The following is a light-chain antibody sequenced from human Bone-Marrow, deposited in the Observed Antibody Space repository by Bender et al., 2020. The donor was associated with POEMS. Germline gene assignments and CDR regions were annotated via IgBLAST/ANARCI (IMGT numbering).Light chain of an antibody. CDR2: DNN. Sequence: QSVLTQPPSASGTPGQSVIISCSGTDSNFGGNNVNWYQHLPGSAPKLLIYDNNMRPSGIPDRFSASTSGTSATLGIAGLQTGDEADYYCAAWDDRLTVVFGGGTKLTVL. CDR1: DSNFGGNN. CDR3: AAWDDRLTVV. V-gene: IGLV1-44*01. J-gene: IGLJ2*01.